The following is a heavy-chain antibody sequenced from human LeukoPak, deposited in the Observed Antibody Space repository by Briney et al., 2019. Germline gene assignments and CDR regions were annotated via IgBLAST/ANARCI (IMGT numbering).Heavy chain of an antibody. V-gene: IGHV3-23*01. J-gene: IGHJ4*02. CDR1: GFTSTSYA. CDR3: ARGGYCSSTSCSTGIATAVRVDY. D-gene: IGHD2-2*01. Sequence: GGSLRLSYAASGFTSTSYAMSWVRQAPGRGLEWVSAITGSGGSTYYADSVKGRFTISRDNSKNTLYLQMNSLRAEDTAVYYCARGGYCSSTSCSTGIATAVRVDYWGQGTLVTVSS. CDR2: ITGSGGST.